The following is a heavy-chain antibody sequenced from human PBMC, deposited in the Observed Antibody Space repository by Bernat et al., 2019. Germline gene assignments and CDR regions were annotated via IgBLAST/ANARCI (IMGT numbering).Heavy chain of an antibody. V-gene: IGHV3-30-3*01. J-gene: IGHJ4*02. Sequence: QVQLVESGGGVVQPGRSLRLSCAASGFTFSSYAMHWVRQAPGKGLEWVAVISYDGSNKYYADSVKGRFTISRDNSKNTLYLQMNSLRAEDTAVYYCARMQVEAVGYYFDYWGQGTLVTVSS. D-gene: IGHD5-12*01. CDR3: ARMQVEAVGYYFDY. CDR1: GFTFSSYA. CDR2: ISYDGSNK.